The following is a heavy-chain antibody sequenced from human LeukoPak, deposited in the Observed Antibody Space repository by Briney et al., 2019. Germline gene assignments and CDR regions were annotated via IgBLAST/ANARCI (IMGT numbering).Heavy chain of an antibody. CDR3: VRDYDSSGAQKNYFDF. V-gene: IGHV1-69*06. CDR1: GGTFSSYA. D-gene: IGHD3-22*01. Sequence: GSSVKVSCKAPGGTFSSYAVSWVRQAPGQGLEWMGRIVPMYDTADYAQRFQGRVTITADRSTGTAFMELSSLRSEDTGIYYCVRDYDSSGAQKNYFDFWAEGTLVTVSS. J-gene: IGHJ4*02. CDR2: IVPMYDTA.